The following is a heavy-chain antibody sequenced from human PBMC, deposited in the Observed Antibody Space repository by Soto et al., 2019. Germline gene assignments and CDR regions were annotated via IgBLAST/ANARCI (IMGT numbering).Heavy chain of an antibody. CDR2: ISDNGEGT. CDR1: GFTFSSYA. V-gene: IGHV3-23*01. D-gene: IGHD1-26*01. Sequence: EVQLLESGGGLVQPGGSLRLSCVASGFTFSSYAMTWVRQVPGKGLEWVSVISDNGEGTLYADSVKGRFTISRDTSKNTVFLQMNSLRAEDTALYYCAKGNTGSRYSGLDCWGQGTLVTVSS. J-gene: IGHJ4*02. CDR3: AKGNTGSRYSGLDC.